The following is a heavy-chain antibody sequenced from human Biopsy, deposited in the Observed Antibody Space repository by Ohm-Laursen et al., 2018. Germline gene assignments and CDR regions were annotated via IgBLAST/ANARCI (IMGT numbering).Heavy chain of an antibody. CDR2: VYYSGST. V-gene: IGHV4-39*01. Sequence: GTLSLTCSVSSGSISSRNHYWGWLRQPPGKGLEWIGHVYYSGSTFYNSPLESRVTVSVDTSKNQFHLRLTSMSASDTAVYYCARHSLDDFWSGAHYYFDYWGLGTLVTVSS. CDR3: ARHSLDDFWSGAHYYFDY. D-gene: IGHD3-3*01. CDR1: SGSISSRNHY. J-gene: IGHJ4*02.